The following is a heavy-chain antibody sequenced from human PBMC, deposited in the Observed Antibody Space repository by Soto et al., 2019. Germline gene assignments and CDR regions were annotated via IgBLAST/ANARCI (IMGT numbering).Heavy chain of an antibody. J-gene: IGHJ6*02. D-gene: IGHD3-9*01. CDR3: ARGTDDILTGYPNVNYYYYGMDV. Sequence: SETLSLTCTVSGGSISSGDYYWSWIRQPPGKGLEWIGYIYYSGSTYYNPSLKSRVTISVDTSKNQFSLKLSSVTAADTAVYYCARGTDDILTGYPNVNYYYYGMDVWGQGTTVTVSS. CDR1: GGSISSGDYY. V-gene: IGHV4-30-4*01. CDR2: IYYSGST.